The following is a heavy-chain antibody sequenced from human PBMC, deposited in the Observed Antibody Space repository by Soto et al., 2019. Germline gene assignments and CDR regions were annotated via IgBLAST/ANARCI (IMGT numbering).Heavy chain of an antibody. Sequence: SETLALTCTVSGGFISNYYWSWSRQPAGEGLVWVGHIYNIRSTNYNPSLKSRLTMSIDTSNNQFSLKLSSVTAEDTAVYYCARDLSHYYDSSGTSRSFQHWGQGTLVTVSS. CDR2: IYNIRST. J-gene: IGHJ1*01. D-gene: IGHD3-22*01. V-gene: IGHV4-4*07. CDR3: ARDLSHYYDSSGTSRSFQH. CDR1: GGFISNYY.